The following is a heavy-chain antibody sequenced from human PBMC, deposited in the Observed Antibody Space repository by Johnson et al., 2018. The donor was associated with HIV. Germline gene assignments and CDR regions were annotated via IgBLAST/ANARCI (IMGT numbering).Heavy chain of an antibody. V-gene: IGHV3-9*01. J-gene: IGHJ3*01. Sequence: VQLVESGGGLVQPGRSLRLSCAASGFTFDDYAMHWVRQAPGKGLEWVSGISWNSGSIGYADSVKGRFTISRDNAKNSLYLQMNSLRAEDTALYYCAKDIGGSWGQGTMVTVSS. CDR3: AKDIGGS. CDR1: GFTFDDYA. D-gene: IGHD3-16*01. CDR2: ISWNSGSI.